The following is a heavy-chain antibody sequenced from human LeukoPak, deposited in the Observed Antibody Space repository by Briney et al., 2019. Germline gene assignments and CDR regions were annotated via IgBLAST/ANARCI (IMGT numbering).Heavy chain of an antibody. CDR1: GFTFRTYG. Sequence: GGSLRLSCAASGFTFRTYGVHWVRQAPGKGLEWVAFIRNDGTIKYYADSVKCRFTISRDNSKNTLYLQMNSLRAEDTAVYYCAKDPGIAAAGTTNWGQGTLVTVSS. D-gene: IGHD6-13*01. CDR2: IRNDGTIK. V-gene: IGHV3-30*02. CDR3: AKDPGIAAAGTTN. J-gene: IGHJ4*02.